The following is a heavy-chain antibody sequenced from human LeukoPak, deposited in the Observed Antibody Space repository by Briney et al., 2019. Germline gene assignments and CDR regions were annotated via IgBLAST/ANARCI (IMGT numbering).Heavy chain of an antibody. V-gene: IGHV1-69*13. D-gene: IGHD5-12*01. CDR3: ARGARVATTGNYYYYYGMDV. CDR1: GGTFSSYA. CDR2: ITPIFGTA. J-gene: IGHJ6*02. Sequence: GASVKVSCKASGGTFSSYAISWVRQAPGQGLEWMGGITPIFGTANYAQKFQGRVTITADESTSTAYMELSSLRSEDTAVYYCARGARVATTGNYYYYYGMDVWGQGTTVTVSS.